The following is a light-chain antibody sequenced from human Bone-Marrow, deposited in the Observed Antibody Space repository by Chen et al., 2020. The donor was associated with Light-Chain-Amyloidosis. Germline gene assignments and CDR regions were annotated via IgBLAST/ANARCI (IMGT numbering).Light chain of an antibody. J-gene: IGLJ2*01. CDR2: RDT. V-gene: IGLV3-25*03. CDR1: AFPTKY. CDR3: QSADSSGTYEGI. Sequence: SYELTQPPSVSVSPGQTARITCSGDAFPTKYASWYQQKPGQAPVLVIHRDTERPSGIAERFSGSSSGKTATLTSRGVQAEDEADYHCQSADSSGTYEGIFGGGTKLTVL.